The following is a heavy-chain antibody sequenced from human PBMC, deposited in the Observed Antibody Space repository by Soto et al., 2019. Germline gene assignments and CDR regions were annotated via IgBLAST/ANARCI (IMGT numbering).Heavy chain of an antibody. CDR3: ARATAAALDF. D-gene: IGHD6-13*01. CDR2: ISGGGTI. V-gene: IGHV3-48*01. Sequence: GGSLRLSCAASGFTFSTYSMNWVRQAPGEGLEWVSYISGGGTIYYADSVKGRFTISRDNVKNSLYLQMNSLRPEDTALYYCARATAAALDFWGPGTLVTVSS. J-gene: IGHJ4*02. CDR1: GFTFSTYS.